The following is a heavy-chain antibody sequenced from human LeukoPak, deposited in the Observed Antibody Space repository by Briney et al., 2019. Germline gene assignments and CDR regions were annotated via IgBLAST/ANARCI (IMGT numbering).Heavy chain of an antibody. Sequence: PGGSLRLSCAASGFTFSSYAMSWVRQAPGKGLEWVSAISGSGGSTYYAASVKGRFTISRDNSKNTLYLQMNSLRAEDTAVYYCAQGHDFWSGYYTPVDYWGQGTLVTVSS. D-gene: IGHD3-3*01. V-gene: IGHV3-23*01. CDR1: GFTFSSYA. J-gene: IGHJ4*02. CDR2: ISGSGGST. CDR3: AQGHDFWSGYYTPVDY.